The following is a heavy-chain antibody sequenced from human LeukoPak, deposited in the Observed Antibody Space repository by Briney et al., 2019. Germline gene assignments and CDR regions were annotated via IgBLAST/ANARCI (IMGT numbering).Heavy chain of an antibody. CDR2: INTNTGNP. CDR1: GYTFTSYA. D-gene: IGHD5-18*01. J-gene: IGHJ4*02. Sequence: ASVKVSCKASGYTFTSYAVNWVRQAPGQGLEWMGWINTNTGNPTYAQGFTGRFVFSLDTSVSTAYLQISSLKAEDTAVYYCARDPGIQLWSPYRLDYWGQGTLVTVSS. CDR3: ARDPGIQLWSPYRLDY. V-gene: IGHV7-4-1*02.